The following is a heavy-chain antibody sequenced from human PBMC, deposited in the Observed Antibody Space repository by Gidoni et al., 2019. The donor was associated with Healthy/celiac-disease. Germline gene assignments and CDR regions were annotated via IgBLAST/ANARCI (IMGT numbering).Heavy chain of an antibody. CDR2: IYTSGST. Sequence: QVQLQESGPGLVKPSQTLSLTCTVSGGSISSGSYYWSWIRQPAGKGLEWIGRIYTSGSTNYNPSLKSRVTISVDTSKNQFSLKLSSVTAADTAVYCCARETIEKWLPAAMLGWLDPWGQGTLVTVSS. D-gene: IGHD2-2*01. CDR3: ARETIEKWLPAAMLGWLDP. J-gene: IGHJ5*02. CDR1: GGSISSGSYY. V-gene: IGHV4-61*02.